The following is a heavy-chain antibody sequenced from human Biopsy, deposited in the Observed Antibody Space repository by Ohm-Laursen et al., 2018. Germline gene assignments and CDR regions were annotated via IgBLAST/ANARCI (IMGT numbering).Heavy chain of an antibody. CDR2: ISSGGTTI. CDR3: ARDTRWSPYHMDV. V-gene: IGHV3-11*01. J-gene: IGHJ6*02. D-gene: IGHD4-23*01. CDR1: GFSFSDYH. Sequence: SLRLSCTAPGFSFSDYHMRWIRQAPGRGLEWVSYISSGGTTIYYADSVKGRFTISRDNAKNSLYLQMNSLRADDTAVYYCARDTRWSPYHMDVWGQGTTVTVSS.